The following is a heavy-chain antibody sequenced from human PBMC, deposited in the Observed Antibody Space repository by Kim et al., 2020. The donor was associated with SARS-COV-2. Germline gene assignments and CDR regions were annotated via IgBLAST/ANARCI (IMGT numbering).Heavy chain of an antibody. Sequence: SVKVSCKASGGTFSSYAISWVRQAPGQGLEWMGGIIPIFGTANYAQKFQGRVTITADESTSTAYMELSSLRSEDTAVYYCARSPNDYSDRGGWGALPGYYWGQGTLVTVSS. CDR3: ARSPNDYSDRGGWGALPGYY. CDR2: IIPIFGTA. D-gene: IGHD4-17*01. CDR1: GGTFSSYA. J-gene: IGHJ4*02. V-gene: IGHV1-69*13.